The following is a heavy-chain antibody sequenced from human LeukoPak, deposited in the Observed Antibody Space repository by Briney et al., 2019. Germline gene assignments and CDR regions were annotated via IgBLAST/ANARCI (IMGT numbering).Heavy chain of an antibody. V-gene: IGHV3-23*01. J-gene: IGHJ4*02. D-gene: IGHD3-3*01. CDR1: GFTFSSYA. CDR3: ARSQRIRIFGVAEYFDY. CDR2: ISGSGGST. Sequence: HPGGSLRLSCAASGFTFSSYAMSWVRQAPGKGLEWVSAISGSGGSTYYADSVKGRFTISRDNSKNTLYLQMNSLRAEDTAVYYCARSQRIRIFGVAEYFDYWGQGTLVTVSS.